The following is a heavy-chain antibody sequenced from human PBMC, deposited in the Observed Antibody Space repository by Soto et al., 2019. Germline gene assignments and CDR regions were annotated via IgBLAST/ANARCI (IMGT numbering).Heavy chain of an antibody. D-gene: IGHD2-8*01. V-gene: IGHV4-59*01. CDR3: ARDLGYCSNGVCYHGGYFDH. J-gene: IGHJ4*02. CDR1: GGSISTYY. Sequence: LSLTCTVSGGSISTYYWSWIRQPPGKGLEGIGYMYYSGSTNYNPSLKSRVTISVDTSKNQFSLKLSSVTAADTAVYYCARDLGYCSNGVCYHGGYFDHWGQGTLVTVSS. CDR2: MYYSGST.